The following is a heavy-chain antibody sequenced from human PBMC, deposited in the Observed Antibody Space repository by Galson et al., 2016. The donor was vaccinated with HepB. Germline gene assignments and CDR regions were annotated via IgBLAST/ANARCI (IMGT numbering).Heavy chain of an antibody. J-gene: IGHJ6*02. Sequence: SLRLSCAASGFTSGAYSMNWVRQAPGKGLEWVSSISPSTTTIYYADSVRGRFTISRDNDRNSLYLQMNSLRDEDTAVYYCATGRITISLGGFLWGQGTTVTVSS. CDR3: ATGRITISLGGFL. V-gene: IGHV3-48*02. D-gene: IGHD3-3*01. CDR2: ISPSTTTI. CDR1: GFTSGAYS.